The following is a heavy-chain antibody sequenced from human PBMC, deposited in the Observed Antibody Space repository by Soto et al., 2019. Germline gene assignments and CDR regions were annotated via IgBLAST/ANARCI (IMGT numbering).Heavy chain of an antibody. CDR1: GGTFSSYA. Sequence: QVQLVQSGAEVKKPGSSVKVSCKASGGTFSSYAISWVRQAPGQGLEWMGGIIPIFGTANYAQKFQGRVTITADEATSTDYMELSGLRSEDTAVYYWARDSGSMVRGVMGYYYYGMDVWGQGTTVTVSS. V-gene: IGHV1-69*01. D-gene: IGHD3-10*01. J-gene: IGHJ6*02. CDR2: IIPIFGTA. CDR3: ARDSGSMVRGVMGYYYYGMDV.